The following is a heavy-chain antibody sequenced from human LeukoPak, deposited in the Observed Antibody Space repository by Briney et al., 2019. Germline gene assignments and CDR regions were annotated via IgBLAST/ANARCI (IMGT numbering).Heavy chain of an antibody. CDR3: AKGEATPYYYGSGSYFYFDD. CDR2: LSGSGETT. J-gene: IGHJ4*02. D-gene: IGHD3-10*01. CDR1: GFTFRTYA. Sequence: GGSLRLSCAASGFTFRTYAMTWVRQAPGGVLEWVAALSGSGETTHYADSVKGRFTVSRDNSKSILYLQMNSLRAEDTAVYYCAKGEATPYYYGSGSYFYFDDWGQGTLVTVSS. V-gene: IGHV3-23*01.